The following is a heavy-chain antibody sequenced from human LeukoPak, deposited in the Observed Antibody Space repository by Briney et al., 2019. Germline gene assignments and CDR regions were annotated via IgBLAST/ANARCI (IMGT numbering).Heavy chain of an antibody. D-gene: IGHD3-10*01. CDR2: INPNSGGT. V-gene: IGHV1-2*02. Sequence: ASVKVSCKASGYTFTGYYMHWVRQAPGQALEWMGWINPNSGGTNYAQKFQGRVTMTRDTSISTAYMELSRLRSDDTAVYYCARAGLTMVRGVTSYFDYWGQGTLVTVSS. J-gene: IGHJ4*02. CDR3: ARAGLTMVRGVTSYFDY. CDR1: GYTFTGYY.